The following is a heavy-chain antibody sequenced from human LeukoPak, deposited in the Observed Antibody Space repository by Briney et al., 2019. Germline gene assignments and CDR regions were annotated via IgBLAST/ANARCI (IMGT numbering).Heavy chain of an antibody. V-gene: IGHV3-21*04. CDR1: GFTFSTYS. CDR2: ISSSSSYI. J-gene: IGHJ4*02. Sequence: GGSLRLSCAASGFTFSTYSMNWVRQAPGKGLEWVSSISSSSSYIYYADSVKGRFTISRDNAKNSLYLQMNSLRAEDTALYYCARASHYDSSGYYFGYWGQGTLVTVSS. D-gene: IGHD3-22*01. CDR3: ARASHYDSSGYYFGY.